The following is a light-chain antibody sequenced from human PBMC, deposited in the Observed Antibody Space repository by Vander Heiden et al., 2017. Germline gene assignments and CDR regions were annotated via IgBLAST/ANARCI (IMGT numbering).Light chain of an antibody. J-gene: IGLJ1*01. Sequence: QSALTQPAPVSGSPGQSITISCTGTSSDVGGYNYVSWYQQHPGKAPKLMIYDVSNQPSGVSNRFSGSKSGNTASLTISGLQAEDEADYYCSSYTSSSTYVFGTGTKVTVL. CDR2: DVS. CDR3: SSYTSSSTYV. V-gene: IGLV2-14*01. CDR1: SSDVGGYNY.